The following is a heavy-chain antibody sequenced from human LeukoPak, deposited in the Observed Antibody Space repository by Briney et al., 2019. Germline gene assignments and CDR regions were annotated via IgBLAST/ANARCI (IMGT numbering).Heavy chain of an antibody. CDR3: ARGAPQVPAAGVLAS. Sequence: PGGSLRLSCAASGFTVGDNYMSWVRQAPGKGLEWVSVMYSGGDTYYADSVKGRFTFSRDISKNTLYLQMNGLRTEDTAMYYCARGAPQVPAAGVLASWGQGTLVTVSS. CDR2: MYSGGDT. D-gene: IGHD6-13*01. J-gene: IGHJ5*02. V-gene: IGHV3-53*01. CDR1: GFTVGDNY.